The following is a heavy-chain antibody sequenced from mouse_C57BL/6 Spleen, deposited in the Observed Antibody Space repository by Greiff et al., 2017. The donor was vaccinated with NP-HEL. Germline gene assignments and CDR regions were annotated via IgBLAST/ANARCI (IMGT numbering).Heavy chain of an antibody. Sequence: QVQLQQSGPELVKPGASVKLSCKASGYTFTSYDINWVKQRPGQGLEWIGWIYPRDGSTKYNEKFKGKATLTVDTSSSTAYMELHSLTSEDSAVYFCARRSYGNYEDWYFDVWGTGATVTVSS. CDR3: ARRSYGNYEDWYFDV. V-gene: IGHV1-85*01. CDR1: GYTFTSYD. D-gene: IGHD2-1*01. CDR2: IYPRDGST. J-gene: IGHJ1*03.